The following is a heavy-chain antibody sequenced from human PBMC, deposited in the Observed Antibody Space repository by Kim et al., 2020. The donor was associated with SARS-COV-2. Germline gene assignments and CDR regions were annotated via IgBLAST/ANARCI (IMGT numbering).Heavy chain of an antibody. D-gene: IGHD5-12*01. CDR3: VKGAWLDY. J-gene: IGHJ4*02. Sequence: GGSLRLSCVASGFNFGTFDMSWVRQAPGKGLKLVSVIKGHDDSTYYAESVKGRFTVSRDSARNTLYLQMNSLRSDDTAIYYCVKGAWLDYWGPGTLVTVSS. CDR2: IKGHDDST. CDR1: GFNFGTFD. V-gene: IGHV3-23*01.